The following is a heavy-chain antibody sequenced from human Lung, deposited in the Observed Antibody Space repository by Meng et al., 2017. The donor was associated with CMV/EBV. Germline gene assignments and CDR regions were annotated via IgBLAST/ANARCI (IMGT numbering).Heavy chain of an antibody. CDR2: INPNSGVT. Sequence: ASXXVSXKAFGDTFTDYYIHWVRQAPGQGLEWMGWINPNSGVTNYAQKFQGRVSMTRDMSISAAYMELSGLRSDDTAAFYCAREARGNSGFYYFFDYWGQGXLVTVSS. V-gene: IGHV1-2*02. CDR1: GDTFTDYY. CDR3: AREARGNSGFYYFFDY. D-gene: IGHD3-22*01. J-gene: IGHJ4*02.